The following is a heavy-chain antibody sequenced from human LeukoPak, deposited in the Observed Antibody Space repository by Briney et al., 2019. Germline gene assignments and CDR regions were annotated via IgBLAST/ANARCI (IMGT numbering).Heavy chain of an antibody. J-gene: IGHJ6*02. CDR3: ARGREIVVVVAARYDDYYYYYGMDV. Sequence: SETLSLTCTVSGGSISNYYWSWIRQPPGKGLERIGYLYNSGSTNYNPSLKSRVTISVDTSKNEISLKMSSVTAADTAVYYCARGREIVVVVAARYDDYYYYYGMDVWGQGTTVTVSS. CDR1: GGSISNYY. D-gene: IGHD2-15*01. CDR2: LYNSGST. V-gene: IGHV4-59*01.